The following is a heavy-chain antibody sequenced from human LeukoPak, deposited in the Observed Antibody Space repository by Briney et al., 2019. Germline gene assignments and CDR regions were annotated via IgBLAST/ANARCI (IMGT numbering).Heavy chain of an antibody. J-gene: IGHJ3*02. CDR2: IYYGGST. Sequence: PSETLSLTCTASGGSISSYYWSWIRQPPGKGLEWIGYIYYGGSTNYNPSLKSRVTISVDTSKNQSSLKLSSVTAADTAVYYCARHNKVGARALLIWGQGTMVTVSS. D-gene: IGHD1-26*01. CDR3: ARHNKVGARALLI. V-gene: IGHV4-59*08. CDR1: GGSISSYY.